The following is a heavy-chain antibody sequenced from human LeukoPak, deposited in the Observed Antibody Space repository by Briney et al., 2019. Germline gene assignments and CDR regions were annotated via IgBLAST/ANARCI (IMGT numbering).Heavy chain of an antibody. Sequence: GGSLRLSCAASGFSFDDYAMHWVRQTPGKGLEWVSGISWSSGSIGYADSVKGRFTISRDNAKNSLYLQMNSLRAEDTALYYCAKDSGPGAYYYYGMDVWGQGTTVTVSS. CDR1: GFSFDDYA. CDR2: ISWSSGSI. D-gene: IGHD1-1*01. V-gene: IGHV3-9*01. CDR3: AKDSGPGAYYYYGMDV. J-gene: IGHJ6*02.